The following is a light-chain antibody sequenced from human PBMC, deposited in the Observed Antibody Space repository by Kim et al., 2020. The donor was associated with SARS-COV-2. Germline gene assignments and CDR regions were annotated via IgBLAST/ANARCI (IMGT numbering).Light chain of an antibody. CDR2: DVS. CDR3: CSYAGSYTLV. V-gene: IGLV2-11*01. J-gene: IGLJ1*01. Sequence: QSALTQPRSVSGSPGQSVTISCTGTSSDVGGYNYVSWYQQHQGKSPKLMIYDVSKRPSGVPDRFSGSKSGNTASLTISGLQAEDVADYYCCSYAGSYTLVFGTGTKVTV. CDR1: SSDVGGYNY.